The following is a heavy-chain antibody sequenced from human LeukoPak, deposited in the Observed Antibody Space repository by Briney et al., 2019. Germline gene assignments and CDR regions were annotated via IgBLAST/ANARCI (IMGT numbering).Heavy chain of an antibody. Sequence: GGSLRLSCAASGFYVNTYEMHWVRQAPGKGLEWVSYINGGASTMNYADSVWGRFTISRDDAQNSVHLQMNSLKTEDTAVYYCTTEVAVPAAPYNWFDPWGQGTLVTVSS. V-gene: IGHV3-48*03. CDR1: GFYVNTYE. CDR3: TTEVAVPAAPYNWFDP. CDR2: INGGASTM. J-gene: IGHJ5*02. D-gene: IGHD2-2*01.